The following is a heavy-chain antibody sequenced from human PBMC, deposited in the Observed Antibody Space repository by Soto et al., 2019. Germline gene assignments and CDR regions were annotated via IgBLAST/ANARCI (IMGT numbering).Heavy chain of an antibody. CDR1: GFTFSSYG. J-gene: IGHJ4*02. CDR3: AKGEGGSHVGYNDFDY. Sequence: QVQLVESGGGVVQPGRSLRLSCAASGFTFSSYGMHWVRQAPGKGLEWVAVISYDGSNKYYADSMKGRFTISRDNSKKTLYLQMNSLRAEDTAVDYCAKGEGGSHVGYNDFDYWGQGTLVTVSS. V-gene: IGHV3-30*18. D-gene: IGHD5-12*01. CDR2: ISYDGSNK.